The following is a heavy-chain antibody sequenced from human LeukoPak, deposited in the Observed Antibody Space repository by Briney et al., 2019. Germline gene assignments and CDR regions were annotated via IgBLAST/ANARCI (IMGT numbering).Heavy chain of an antibody. D-gene: IGHD3-22*01. Sequence: SETLSLTCTVSGGSISHYYWSWIRQPPGKGLEWIGYIYYTGSTNYNPSLKSRVTISVDTSKNQFSLKLSSVTAADTAVYYCARISSGSGFADYWGQGTLVTVSS. CDR1: GGSISHYY. CDR3: ARISSGSGFADY. J-gene: IGHJ4*02. CDR2: IYYTGST. V-gene: IGHV4-59*01.